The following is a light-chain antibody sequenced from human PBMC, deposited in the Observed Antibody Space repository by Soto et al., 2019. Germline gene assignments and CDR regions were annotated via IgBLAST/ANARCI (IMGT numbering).Light chain of an antibody. CDR1: SSDVGGYNY. CDR2: DVT. Sequence: QSVLTQPASVSGSPGQSITISCTGTSSDVGGYNYVSWCQQHPGKAPKLMIYDVTNRPSGISNRFSGSKSGNTASLTISGLQAEDEADCYCSSYTSTSTYVFGTGTKVTVL. J-gene: IGLJ1*01. CDR3: SSYTSTSTYV. V-gene: IGLV2-14*01.